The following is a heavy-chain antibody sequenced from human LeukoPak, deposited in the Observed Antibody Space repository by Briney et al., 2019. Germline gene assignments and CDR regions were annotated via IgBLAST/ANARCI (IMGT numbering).Heavy chain of an antibody. Sequence: GGSLRLSCEASGFSFSSYWASWVRQAPGKGLEWVANINPDGNSPNYVDSVRGRFTISKDTATNSVYLQMNSLRSEDTAVYSCARSPWLEDWGGEGILVTVP. CDR3: ARSPWLEDW. CDR1: GFSFSSYW. V-gene: IGHV3-7*01. J-gene: IGHJ4*02. D-gene: IGHD3/OR15-3a*01. CDR2: INPDGNSP.